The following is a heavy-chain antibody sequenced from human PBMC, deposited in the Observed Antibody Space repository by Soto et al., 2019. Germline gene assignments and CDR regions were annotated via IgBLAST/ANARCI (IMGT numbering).Heavy chain of an antibody. V-gene: IGHV3-33*01. CDR1: GFTFSSYG. D-gene: IGHD2-2*01. CDR3: ARGDRLLVPGASYY. CDR2: IWYAGSNK. Sequence: QVQLVESGGGVVQPGRSLRLSCAASGFTFSSYGMQWVRQAPGKGLEWVAVIWYAGSNKYYADCVKGRFNISRNDSKNALYRQMNSLRAEDTAVYYCARGDRLLVPGASYYWGRGALFTVAS. J-gene: IGHJ4*02.